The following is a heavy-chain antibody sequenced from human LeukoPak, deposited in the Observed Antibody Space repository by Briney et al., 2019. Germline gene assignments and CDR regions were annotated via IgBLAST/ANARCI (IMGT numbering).Heavy chain of an antibody. J-gene: IGHJ5*02. CDR1: GGTFSSYA. CDR3: ARVVIPIAVAGKEPSWWFDP. CDR2: INPNSGGT. V-gene: IGHV1-2*02. Sequence: ASVKVSCKASGGTFSSYAISWVRQAPGQGLEWMGWINPNSGGTNYAQKFQGRVTMTRDTSISTAYMELSRLRSDDTAVYYCARVVIPIAVAGKEPSWWFDPWGQGTLVTVSS. D-gene: IGHD6-19*01.